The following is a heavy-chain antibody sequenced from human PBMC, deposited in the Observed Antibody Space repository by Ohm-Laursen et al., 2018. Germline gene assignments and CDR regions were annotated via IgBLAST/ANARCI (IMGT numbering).Heavy chain of an antibody. V-gene: IGHV1-69*04. Sequence: GASVKVSCKASGGTFSSYAISWVRQAPGQGLEWMGRIIPILGIANYAQKFQGRVTITADKSTSTAYMELSSLRSEDTAVYYCARDVLKAAEEYYFDYWGQGTLVTVSS. CDR2: IIPILGIA. J-gene: IGHJ4*02. CDR1: GGTFSSYA. D-gene: IGHD2/OR15-2a*01. CDR3: ARDVLKAAEEYYFDY.